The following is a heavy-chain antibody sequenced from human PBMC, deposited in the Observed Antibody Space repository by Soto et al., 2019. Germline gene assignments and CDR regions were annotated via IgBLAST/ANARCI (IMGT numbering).Heavy chain of an antibody. CDR3: ARGDTYNWND. CDR1: GYSFIGYY. V-gene: IGHV1-2*04. Sequence: QVQLVQSGAEVKKPGASVKVSCKASGYSFIGYYIHWVRQAPGQGLEWMGWINPHSGGTNYAQKFQGWVIMTRDTSISTAYMELSRLKSDDTAVYYCARGDTYNWNDCGQGTLVTVSS. D-gene: IGHD1-1*01. CDR2: INPHSGGT. J-gene: IGHJ4*02.